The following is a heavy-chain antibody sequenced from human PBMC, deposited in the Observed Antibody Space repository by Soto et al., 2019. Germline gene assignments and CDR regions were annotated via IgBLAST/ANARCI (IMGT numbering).Heavy chain of an antibody. V-gene: IGHV1-8*01. Sequence: ASVKVSCKASGYTFTSYDINWVRQATEQGLEWMGWMNPNSGNTGYAQKFQGRVTMTRNTSISTAYMELSSLRSEDTAVYYCAREPGALQPDAFDIWGQGTMVTVSS. J-gene: IGHJ3*02. CDR3: AREPGALQPDAFDI. CDR1: GYTFTSYD. CDR2: MNPNSGNT. D-gene: IGHD1-1*01.